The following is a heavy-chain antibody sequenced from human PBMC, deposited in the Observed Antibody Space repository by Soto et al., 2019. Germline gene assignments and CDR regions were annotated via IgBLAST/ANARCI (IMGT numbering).Heavy chain of an antibody. CDR3: VRAGHVFDVHYYGMDL. CDR2: INQGGSQK. V-gene: IGHV3-7*01. D-gene: IGHD3-10*01. CDR1: GFTFSSYW. J-gene: IGHJ6*02. Sequence: GGSLRLSCAASGFTFSSYWMSWVRQAPGKGLEWVANINQGGSQKYYVDSVKGRFTISRDNANNVMYLQMDTLRAEDTAVYYCVRAGHVFDVHYYGMDLWGQGTTVTVSS.